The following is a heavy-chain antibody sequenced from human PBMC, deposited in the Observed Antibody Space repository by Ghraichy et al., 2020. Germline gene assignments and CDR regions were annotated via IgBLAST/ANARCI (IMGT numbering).Heavy chain of an antibody. CDR2: IYPGDSDT. CDR1: GYSFTSNW. V-gene: IGHV5-51*01. CDR3: ARPRGSYSDAFDM. Sequence: GESLNISCKGSGYSFTSNWIGWVRQMPGKGLEWMGIIYPGDSDTRYSPSFQGQVTISADKSISTAYLQWSSLKASDTAMYYCARPRGSYSDAFDMWGQGTMVTVSS. D-gene: IGHD1-26*01. J-gene: IGHJ3*02.